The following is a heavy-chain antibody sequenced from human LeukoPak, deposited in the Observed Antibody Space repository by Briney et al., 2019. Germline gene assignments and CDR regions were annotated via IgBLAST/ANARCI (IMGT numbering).Heavy chain of an antibody. J-gene: IGHJ5*02. Sequence: GGSLRLSCAASGFTFSSYAMSWVRQAPGKGLEWVSAISGSGGSTYYADSVKGRFTISRDNSKNTLYLQMNSLRAEDTAVYYCAKDDCSSTSCYLYSANWFDPWGQGTLVIVSS. CDR3: AKDDCSSTSCYLYSANWFDP. D-gene: IGHD2-2*01. CDR2: ISGSGGST. CDR1: GFTFSSYA. V-gene: IGHV3-23*01.